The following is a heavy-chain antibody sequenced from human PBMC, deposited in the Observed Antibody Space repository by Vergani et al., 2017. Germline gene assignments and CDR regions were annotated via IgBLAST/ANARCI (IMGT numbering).Heavy chain of an antibody. CDR1: GYSISSGYY. D-gene: IGHD5-18*01. J-gene: IGHJ4*02. CDR2: IYHSGST. V-gene: IGHV4-38-2*02. Sequence: QVQLQESGPGLVKPSETLSLTCTVSGYSISSGYYWGWIRQPPGKGLEWIGIIYHSGSTYYNPSLKCRVTISVDTSTNQFSLKLSAVTAADTAVYYCARANTAMVWIDYWGQGTLVTVSS. CDR3: ARANTAMVWIDY.